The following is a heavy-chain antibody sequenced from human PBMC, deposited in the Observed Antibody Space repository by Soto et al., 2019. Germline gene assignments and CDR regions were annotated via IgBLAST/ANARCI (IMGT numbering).Heavy chain of an antibody. V-gene: IGHV1-2*04. CDR3: ARELMPFTNWNYSPGMDV. J-gene: IGHJ6*02. CDR2: INPNSGGT. D-gene: IGHD1-7*01. Sequence: ASVKVSCKASGYTFTGYYMHWVRQAPGQGLEWMGWINPNSGGTNYAQKFQGWVTMTRDTSISTAYMELSRLRSDDTAVYYCARELMPFTNWNYSPGMDVRGQGTTVTVSS. CDR1: GYTFTGYY.